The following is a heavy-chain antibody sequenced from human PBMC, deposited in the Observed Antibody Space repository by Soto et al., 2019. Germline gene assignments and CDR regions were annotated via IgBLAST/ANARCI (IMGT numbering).Heavy chain of an antibody. CDR3: ASGRHLMTTVTIYYFDY. J-gene: IGHJ4*02. V-gene: IGHV4-31*03. D-gene: IGHD4-4*01. CDR2: VYYSGST. CDR1: GGSISSGGYY. Sequence: PSETLSLTCTVSGGSISSGGYYWSWIRQHPGKGLEWIGYVYYSGSTYYNPSLKSRVTISVDTSKNQFSLKLSSVTAADTAVNYCASGRHLMTTVTIYYFDYWGQGTLVTVSS.